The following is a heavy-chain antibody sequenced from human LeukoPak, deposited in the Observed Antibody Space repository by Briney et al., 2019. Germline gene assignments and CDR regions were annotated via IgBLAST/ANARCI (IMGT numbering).Heavy chain of an antibody. D-gene: IGHD6-19*01. Sequence: SETLSLTCTVSGGSISSYYWSWIRQPPGKGLEWIGYISYSGSTNYNPSLKSRVTMSVDTSKNQFSLKLSSVTAADTAVYYCARVREEQWLVHRYYFDYWGQGTLVTVSS. CDR1: GGSISSYY. CDR2: ISYSGST. CDR3: ARVREEQWLVHRYYFDY. J-gene: IGHJ4*02. V-gene: IGHV4-59*12.